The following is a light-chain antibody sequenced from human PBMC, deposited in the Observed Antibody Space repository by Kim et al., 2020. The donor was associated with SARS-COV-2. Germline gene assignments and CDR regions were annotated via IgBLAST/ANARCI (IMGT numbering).Light chain of an antibody. CDR3: QQGSDWPYT. CDR2: GAS. V-gene: IGKV1D-12*01. J-gene: IGKJ2*01. Sequence: DIQMTQSPSSVSASVGDRVTITCRAGQGISKSLAWYQQKPGKAPQLLIYGASSLRGGVPSRFSGSGSGTEFTLTISNLQPGDFATYYCQQGSDWPYTLGQGTTLEF. CDR1: QGISKS.